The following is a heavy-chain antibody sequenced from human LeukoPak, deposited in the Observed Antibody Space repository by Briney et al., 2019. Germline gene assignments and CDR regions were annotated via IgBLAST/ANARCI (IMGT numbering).Heavy chain of an antibody. V-gene: IGHV1-2*02. J-gene: IGHJ4*02. D-gene: IGHD6-6*01. Sequence: GASVKVSSKASGYTGTDYYMDWVQQAPGQGLVRMGWINPNSGGTNYARKFQGRVAMTRDTSISTAYMELSRLTSDDAAVYYCARAPGYGSSSILHYFDYWGQGTLVTVSS. CDR1: GYTGTDYY. CDR3: ARAPGYGSSSILHYFDY. CDR2: INPNSGGT.